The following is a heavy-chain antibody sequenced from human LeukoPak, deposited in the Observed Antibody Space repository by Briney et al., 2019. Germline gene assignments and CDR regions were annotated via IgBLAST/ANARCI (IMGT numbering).Heavy chain of an antibody. V-gene: IGHV4-31*03. CDR2: IYYSGST. J-gene: IGHJ4*02. D-gene: IGHD3-9*01. Sequence: SQTLSLTCTVSGGSISSGGYYWSWIRQHPGKGLEWIGYIYYSGSTYYNPSLKSRVTISVDTSKNQFSLKLCSVTAADTAVYYCARLRYFDWSPYYFDYWGQGTLVTVSS. CDR1: GGSISSGGYY. CDR3: ARLRYFDWSPYYFDY.